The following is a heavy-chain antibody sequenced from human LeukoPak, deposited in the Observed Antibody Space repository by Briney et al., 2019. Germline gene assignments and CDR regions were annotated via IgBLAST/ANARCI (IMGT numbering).Heavy chain of an antibody. CDR1: GGTFSSYA. J-gene: IGHJ5*02. V-gene: IGHV1-69*13. D-gene: IGHD6-19*01. Sequence: SVKVSCKASGGTFSSYAISWVRQAPGQGLEWMGGIIPIFGTANYAQKFQGRVTITADESTSTAYMELRSLRSDDTAVYYCARGSKTGYSSGWYWFDPWGQGTLVTVSS. CDR3: ARGSKTGYSSGWYWFDP. CDR2: IIPIFGTA.